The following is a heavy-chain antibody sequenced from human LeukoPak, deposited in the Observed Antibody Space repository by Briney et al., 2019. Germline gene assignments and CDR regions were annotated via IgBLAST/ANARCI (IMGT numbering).Heavy chain of an antibody. V-gene: IGHV4-34*01. CDR1: GGSFSGYY. CDR3: AGLPRGGDCYSVAFDI. CDR2: INHSGST. J-gene: IGHJ3*02. D-gene: IGHD2-21*01. Sequence: SETLSLTCAVYGGSFSGYYWSWIRQPPGKGLEWIGEINHSGSTNYNPSLKSRVTISVDTSKNQFSLKLSSVTAADTAVYYCAGLPRGGDCYSVAFDIWGQGTMVTVSS.